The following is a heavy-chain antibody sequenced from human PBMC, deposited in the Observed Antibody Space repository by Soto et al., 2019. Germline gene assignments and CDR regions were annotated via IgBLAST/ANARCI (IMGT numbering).Heavy chain of an antibody. CDR3: TTEKTSGWGGPGIAAAGNDAFDI. J-gene: IGHJ3*02. CDR2: IKSKTDGGTT. CDR1: GFTFSNAL. D-gene: IGHD6-13*01. V-gene: IGHV3-15*07. Sequence: PGGSLRLSCAASGFTFSNALMNWVRQAPGKGLEWVGRIKSKTDGGTTDYAAPVKGRFTISRDDSKNTLYLQMNSLKTEDTAVYYCTTEKTSGWGGPGIAAAGNDAFDIWGQGTMVTVSS.